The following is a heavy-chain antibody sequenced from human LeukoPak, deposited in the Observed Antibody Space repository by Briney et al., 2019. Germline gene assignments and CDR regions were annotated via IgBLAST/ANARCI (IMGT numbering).Heavy chain of an antibody. V-gene: IGHV3-23*01. CDR3: ANDLNSGYDYGVDY. D-gene: IGHD5-12*01. CDR2: ISGSGGST. J-gene: IGHJ4*02. CDR1: GFTFSSYA. Sequence: HPGGSLRLSCAASGFTFSSYAMSWVRQAPGKGLEWVSAISGSGGSTYYADSVKGRFTISRDNSKNTLYLQMNSLRAEDTAVYYCANDLNSGYDYGVDYWGQGTLVTVSS.